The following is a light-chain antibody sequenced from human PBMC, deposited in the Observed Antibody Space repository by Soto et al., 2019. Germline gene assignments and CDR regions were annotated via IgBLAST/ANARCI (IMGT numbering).Light chain of an antibody. CDR2: NTS. Sequence: EIVLTQSPGTLSLSPGERATLSCRSSQSVGNNYLAWFQQKPGQAPRLLIYNTSNRAAGIPDRFSGSGSGTDFTLTISRLEPEDFVVYYWQQDANSPQTFGQGTKVEIK. CDR1: QSVGNNY. CDR3: QQDANSPQT. J-gene: IGKJ2*01. V-gene: IGKV3-20*01.